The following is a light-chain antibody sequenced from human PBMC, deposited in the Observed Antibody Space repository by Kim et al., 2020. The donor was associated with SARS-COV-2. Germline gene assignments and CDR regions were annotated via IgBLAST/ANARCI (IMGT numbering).Light chain of an antibody. J-gene: IGLJ2*01. CDR3: QSYDSSLSGPVV. Sequence: VTIPCTGSSSNIGAGYDVHWYQQLPGIAPNLLIYGNSNRPSGVPDRFSGSKSGTSASLAITGLQAEDEADYYCQSYDSSLSGPVVFGGGTQLTVL. V-gene: IGLV1-40*01. CDR1: SSNIGAGYD. CDR2: GNS.